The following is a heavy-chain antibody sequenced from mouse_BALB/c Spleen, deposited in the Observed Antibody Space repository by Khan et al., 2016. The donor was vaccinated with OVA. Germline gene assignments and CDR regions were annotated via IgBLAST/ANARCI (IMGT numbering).Heavy chain of an antibody. Sequence: EVELVESGGGLVKPGGSLKLSCAASGFTFSSYTMSWVRQTPEKRLEWVATISSGGDNTYYPDSVKGRFTISSDNAKNNLYLQRSSMRPEDTAFYYCARSNYGTFAYWGQGTLVTVSA. CDR1: GFTFSSYT. CDR3: ARSNYGTFAY. V-gene: IGHV5-9*03. D-gene: IGHD2-1*01. J-gene: IGHJ3*01. CDR2: ISSGGDNT.